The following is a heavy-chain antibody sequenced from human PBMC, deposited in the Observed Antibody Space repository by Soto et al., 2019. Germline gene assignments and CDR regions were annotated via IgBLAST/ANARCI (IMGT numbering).Heavy chain of an antibody. CDR3: AKERMGRGDRYLAMVRGRRFDY. CDR2: ISDDGTNK. CDR1: GFNFRSYG. D-gene: IGHD5-18*01. V-gene: IGHV3-30*18. Sequence: LXLSCAASGFNFRSYGMSWVRQAPGKGLEWVAVISDDGTNKDYADSVKGRFTISRDNSKNTLYLRMNSLRAEDTAVYYCAKERMGRGDRYLAMVRGRRFDYWGQGTLVTVFS. J-gene: IGHJ4*02.